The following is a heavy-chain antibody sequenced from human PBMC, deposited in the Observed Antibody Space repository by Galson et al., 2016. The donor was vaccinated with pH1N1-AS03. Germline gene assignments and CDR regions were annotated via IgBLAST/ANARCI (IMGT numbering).Heavy chain of an antibody. CDR2: ISAHSDHA. V-gene: IGHV1-18*01. D-gene: IGHD4-17*01. J-gene: IGHJ4*02. CDR3: ARDRTTVTETLLYDD. CDR1: GYTFSDYA. Sequence: SVKVSCKASGYTFSDYAFSWLRQTTGQGLGWMGWISAHSDHASYAQAFQGRVSMTIDASKTTTYMEPRIQTTEDTAVYFCARDRTTVTETLLYDDWGQGTLLSVSS.